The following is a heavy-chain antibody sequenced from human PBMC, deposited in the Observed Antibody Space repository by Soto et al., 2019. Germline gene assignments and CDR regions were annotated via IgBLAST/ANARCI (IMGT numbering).Heavy chain of an antibody. CDR2: ISFDGSNK. CDR1: GFTFSNYG. D-gene: IGHD3-10*01. CDR3: VKDERGSGTYYFDY. V-gene: IGHV3-30*18. Sequence: PGGSLRLSCAASGFTFSNYGIFWVRQAPGKGLEWVAVISFDGSNKYYADSVKGRFALSRDNSKNTVFLQMNSLTSEDTAVYYCVKDERGSGTYYFDYWGRGTLVTVSS. J-gene: IGHJ4*02.